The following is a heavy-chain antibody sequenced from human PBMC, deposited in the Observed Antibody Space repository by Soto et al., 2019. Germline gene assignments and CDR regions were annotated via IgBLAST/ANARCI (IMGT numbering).Heavy chain of an antibody. V-gene: IGHV2-26*01. CDR2: IFSNDEK. Sequence: QVTLKESGPLLVRPTETLTLTCTVSGFSLTTARMGLTWIRQPPGKALEWLAHIFSNDEKSYRTSLKSRLTISKDTSRTQVVLTMTNMDPVDTGTYYCGRVRSNYYGSGTYYFDYWGQGTLVTVSS. D-gene: IGHD3-10*01. CDR1: GFSLTTARMG. CDR3: GRVRSNYYGSGTYYFDY. J-gene: IGHJ4*02.